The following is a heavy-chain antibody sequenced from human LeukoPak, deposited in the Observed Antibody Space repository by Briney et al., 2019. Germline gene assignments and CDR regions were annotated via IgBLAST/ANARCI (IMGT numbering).Heavy chain of an antibody. D-gene: IGHD6-19*01. J-gene: IGHJ5*02. V-gene: IGHV3-21*04. CDR2: ISSSSYI. CDR3: AKNGGWSSGFWFDP. CDR1: GFTLSSYS. Sequence: PGGSLRLSCAASGFTLSSYSMNWVRQAPGKGLEWVSSISSSSYIYYADSVKGRFTISRDNSKNTLYLQMNSLRAEDTAVYCCAKNGGWSSGFWFDPWGQGTLVTVSS.